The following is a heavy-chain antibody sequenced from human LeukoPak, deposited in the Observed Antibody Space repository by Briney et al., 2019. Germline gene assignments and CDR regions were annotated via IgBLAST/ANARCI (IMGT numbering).Heavy chain of an antibody. CDR1: GFTFSSYW. J-gene: IGHJ4*02. D-gene: IGHD2/OR15-2a*01. Sequence: GGSLRLSCAASGFTFSSYWMHWVRQAPGKGLVWVSHINSDGSWTSYADSVKGRSTISKDNAKNTVYLQMNSLRAEGTAVYYCVSFYETYWGRGTLVTVSS. CDR3: VSFYETY. V-gene: IGHV3-74*01. CDR2: INSDGSWT.